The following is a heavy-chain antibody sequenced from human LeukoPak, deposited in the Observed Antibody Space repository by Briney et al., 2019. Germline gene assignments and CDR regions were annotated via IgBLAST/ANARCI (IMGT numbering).Heavy chain of an antibody. J-gene: IGHJ4*02. CDR1: GFTFSTYA. V-gene: IGHV3-23*01. D-gene: IGHD1-26*01. Sequence: GGPLRLSCAASGFTFSTYAMTWVRQAPGKGLEWVSSITGNGGSTYYADSVKGRFTISRDNSKNTLYLQMNSLRAEDTAVYHCARDSGSYLQPTDYWGQGTLVTVSS. CDR2: ITGNGGST. CDR3: ARDSGSYLQPTDY.